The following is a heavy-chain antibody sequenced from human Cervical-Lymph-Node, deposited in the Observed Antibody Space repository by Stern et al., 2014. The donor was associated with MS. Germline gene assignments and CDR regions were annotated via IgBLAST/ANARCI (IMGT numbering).Heavy chain of an antibody. J-gene: IGHJ4*02. CDR1: GAPISSGRYY. CDR2: FSPAKPP. CDR3: ARARGHTLFDY. V-gene: IGHV4-61*02. Sequence: QVQLQESGPGLVKPSQTLSLTCTASGAPISSGRYYWSWIRQTAGQGLAWFGRFSPAKPPTSNPPLKGGVTMSETASKNQFPLKLPSVTAADTAVYYCARARGHTLFDYWGQGTLVTVSS.